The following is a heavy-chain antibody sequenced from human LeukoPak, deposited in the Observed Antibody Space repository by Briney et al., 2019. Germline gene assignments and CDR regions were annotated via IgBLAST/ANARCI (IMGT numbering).Heavy chain of an antibody. CDR3: ASGGSSTTRFGY. Sequence: ETLSLTCAVYGGSFSGYYWSWIRQPPGKGLEWVSVIYSGGSTYYADSVKGRFTISRDNSKNTLYLQMNSLRAEDTAVYYCASGGSSTTRFGYWGQGTLVTVSS. D-gene: IGHD6-6*01. CDR2: IYSGGST. J-gene: IGHJ4*02. V-gene: IGHV3-66*01. CDR1: GGSFSGYY.